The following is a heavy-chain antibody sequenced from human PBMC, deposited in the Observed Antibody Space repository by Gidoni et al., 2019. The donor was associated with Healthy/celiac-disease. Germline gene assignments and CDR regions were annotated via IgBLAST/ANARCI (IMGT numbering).Heavy chain of an antibody. CDR2: ISSSSSTI. Sequence: EVQLVESGGGLVQPGGSLRLSCAASGFTFSSYSMNWIRQAPGQGLEWVSYISSSSSTIYYADSLKGRFTISRDNAKNSLYLQMNSLRAEDTAVYYCAREPHYYYYMDVWGKGTTVTVSS. J-gene: IGHJ6*03. V-gene: IGHV3-48*01. CDR1: GFTFSSYS. CDR3: AREPHYYYYMDV.